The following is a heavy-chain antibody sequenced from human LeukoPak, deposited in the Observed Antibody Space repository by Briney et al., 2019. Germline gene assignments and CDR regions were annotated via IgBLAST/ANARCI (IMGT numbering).Heavy chain of an antibody. Sequence: TLSLTWIVSGGSIISGGYYWSWIRQHPGKGLEWIGYIYYSGNAYYNPSLTSRVTISVDTSKNQFSLKLSSVTAADTAVYYCARAGYDSSGYSTYYLDYWGQGTLVTVSS. V-gene: IGHV4-31*02. CDR1: GGSIISGGYY. CDR2: IYYSGNA. CDR3: ARAGYDSSGYSTYYLDY. D-gene: IGHD3-22*01. J-gene: IGHJ4*02.